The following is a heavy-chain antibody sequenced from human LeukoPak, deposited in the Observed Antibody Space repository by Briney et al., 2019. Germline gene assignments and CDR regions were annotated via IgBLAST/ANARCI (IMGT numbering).Heavy chain of an antibody. CDR3: ARSGLTHQGSWALDD. J-gene: IGHJ4*02. V-gene: IGHV3-7*01. Sequence: GGSLRLSCAASGFTLSGYWMTWVRQAPGKGLEWVAKIRQDGSEKFYADSVRGGFTISRDNSKNSIYLEMNSLRVEDSAVYYCARSGLTHQGSWALDDWGQGTLVTVSP. CDR1: GFTLSGYW. D-gene: IGHD6-13*01. CDR2: IRQDGSEK.